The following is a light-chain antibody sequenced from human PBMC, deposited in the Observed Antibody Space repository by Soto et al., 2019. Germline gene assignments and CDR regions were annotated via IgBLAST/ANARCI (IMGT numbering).Light chain of an antibody. J-gene: IGLJ1*01. V-gene: IGLV2-23*02. CDR1: SGDVGRDEL. Sequence: QSVLTQPASVSGSPGQSITISCTGTSGDVGRDELVSWYQQHPGKAPKLIIYEVTRRPSGVSNRFSGPKSGKTASLTISGLQDEDEADYYCCSYAARRPFPYVFGTGTKFTVL. CDR2: EVT. CDR3: CSYAARRPFPYV.